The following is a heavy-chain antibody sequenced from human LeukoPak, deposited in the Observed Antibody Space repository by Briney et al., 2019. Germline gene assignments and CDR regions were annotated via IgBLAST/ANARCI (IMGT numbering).Heavy chain of an antibody. CDR1: GFTVSSNY. V-gene: IGHV3-66*01. Sequence: PGGSLRLSCAASGFTVSSNYMSWVRQAPGKGLEWVPVIYSGGSTYYADSVKGRFTISRDNSKNTLYLQMNSLRAEDTAVYYCARDPSGSYGMDVWGQGTTVTVSS. D-gene: IGHD1-26*01. CDR2: IYSGGST. CDR3: ARDPSGSYGMDV. J-gene: IGHJ6*02.